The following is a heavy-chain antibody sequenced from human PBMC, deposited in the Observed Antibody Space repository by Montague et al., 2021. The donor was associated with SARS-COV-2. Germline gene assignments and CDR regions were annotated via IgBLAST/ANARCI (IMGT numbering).Heavy chain of an antibody. J-gene: IGHJ4*02. CDR2: IYYSGTT. CDR1: SGSIISSGYY. V-gene: IGHV4-39*02. CDR3: ARGMIRGVTTPFDY. D-gene: IGHD3-10*01. Sequence: SDTLSLTRSVSSGSIISSGYYWGWIRQPPGKELEWIGNIYYSGTTYYNPSLQSRGTISVDTSKNHLSLRLSSVTAADTAVYFRARGMIRGVTTPFDYWGQGSQVTVSS.